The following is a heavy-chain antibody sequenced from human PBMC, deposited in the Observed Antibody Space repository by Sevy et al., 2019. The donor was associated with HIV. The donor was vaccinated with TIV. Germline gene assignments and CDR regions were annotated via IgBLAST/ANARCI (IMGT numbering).Heavy chain of an antibody. D-gene: IGHD2-8*01. CDR1: GFTFDDYT. V-gene: IGHV3-43*01. Sequence: GGSLRLSCAASGFTFDDYTMHWVRQAPGKGLEWVSLIGWDGGSTYYADSVKGRFTISRDNSKNSLYLQMNSLRTEDTALYYCANDIRREWCRTYGMDVWGQGTTVTVSS. J-gene: IGHJ6*02. CDR3: ANDIRREWCRTYGMDV. CDR2: IGWDGGST.